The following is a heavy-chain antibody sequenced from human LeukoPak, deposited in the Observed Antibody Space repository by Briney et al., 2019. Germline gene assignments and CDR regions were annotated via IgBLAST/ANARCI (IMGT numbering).Heavy chain of an antibody. CDR1: GFTFSSYS. Sequence: GGSLRLSCAASGFTFSSYSMTWVRRAPGEGLEWVPYISGSSTTIYYADSVRGRFTISRDNAKNSLYLQMNSLRDEDTAVYFCAKSEYDHWGQGTLVTVSS. D-gene: IGHD2/OR15-2a*01. CDR2: ISGSSTTI. V-gene: IGHV3-48*02. CDR3: AKSEYDH. J-gene: IGHJ5*02.